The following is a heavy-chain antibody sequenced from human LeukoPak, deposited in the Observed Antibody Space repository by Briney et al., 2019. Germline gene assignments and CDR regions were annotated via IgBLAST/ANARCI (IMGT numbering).Heavy chain of an antibody. V-gene: IGHV4-4*07. J-gene: IGHJ4*02. CDR1: SGSISSYY. Sequence: SETLSLTCTVSSGSISSYYWSWIRQPAGKGLEWIGRIYPSGSTNYNPSLKSRVTMSLDTSKNQFSLKLSSVTAADTAVYYCARDWPRLRWSLDYWGQGTLVTVSS. CDR3: ARDWPRLRWSLDY. CDR2: IYPSGST. D-gene: IGHD4-23*01.